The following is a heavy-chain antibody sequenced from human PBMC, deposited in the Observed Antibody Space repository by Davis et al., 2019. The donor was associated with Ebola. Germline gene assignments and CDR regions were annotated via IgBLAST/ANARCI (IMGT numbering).Heavy chain of an antibody. V-gene: IGHV1-46*03. CDR3: TTPGGQDSGYDVLDI. D-gene: IGHD5-12*01. J-gene: IGHJ3*02. CDR2: INPNDGRT. CDR1: GYTFTNYY. Sequence: AASVKVSCKASGYTFTNYYMHWVRQAPGQGLEWMGMINPNDGRTIYAQKFQGRVTVTRDTSTTTVYMDLSSLRSEDTALYYCTTPGGQDSGYDVLDIWGQGTMVTVSS.